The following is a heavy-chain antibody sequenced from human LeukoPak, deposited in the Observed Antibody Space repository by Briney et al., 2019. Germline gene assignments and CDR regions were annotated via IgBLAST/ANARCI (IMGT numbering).Heavy chain of an antibody. Sequence: ASVKVSCKASGGTFSSYAISWVRQAPGQGLEWMGGIIPIFGTPNYAQKLQGRVTITADESTSTAYMELSSLRSEDTAVYYCARGGSNCSGGSCYTEVAYWGQGTLVTVSS. CDR3: ARGGSNCSGGSCYTEVAY. CDR2: IIPIFGTP. V-gene: IGHV1-69*01. D-gene: IGHD2-15*01. CDR1: GGTFSSYA. J-gene: IGHJ4*02.